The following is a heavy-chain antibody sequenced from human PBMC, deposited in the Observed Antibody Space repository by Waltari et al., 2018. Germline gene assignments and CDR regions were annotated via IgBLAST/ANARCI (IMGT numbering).Heavy chain of an antibody. V-gene: IGHV4-4*02. CDR2: ISRAGRT. D-gene: IGHD3-16*01. Sequence: QVQLQESGPGLVKPSETLSLTCAVSGASVNSDNWWGWVRQSPGAGLEWIGEISRAGRTNYDPSLQSRVTISIDTSRNHLSLKVTSVTAADTAFYYCARHTAVPYTRGFDYWGQGLLVIVSS. CDR3: ARHTAVPYTRGFDY. CDR1: GASVNSDNW. J-gene: IGHJ4*02.